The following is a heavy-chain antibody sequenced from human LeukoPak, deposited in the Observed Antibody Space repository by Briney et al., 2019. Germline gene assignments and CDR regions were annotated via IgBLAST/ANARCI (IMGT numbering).Heavy chain of an antibody. V-gene: IGHV3-64D*06. Sequence: GGSLRLSCSASGFIFSTYAMHWVRQAPGKGLEYVSAISNNGYITYYADSVKGRFTISRDNSKNTLFLQMSSLRAEDTAVYSCVKAGVDDDWYFDIWGRGTLVTVS. D-gene: IGHD3-3*01. J-gene: IGHJ2*01. CDR1: GFIFSTYA. CDR3: VKAGVDDDWYFDI. CDR2: ISNNGYIT.